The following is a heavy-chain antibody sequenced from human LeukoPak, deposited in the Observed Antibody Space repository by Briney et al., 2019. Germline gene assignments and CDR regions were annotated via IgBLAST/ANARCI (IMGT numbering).Heavy chain of an antibody. Sequence: SETLSLTCVVSGGSINNNKWWSWVRQPPGKGLEWIGDVYYSGSTNYNPSLKSRVTMSVDKSKNQFSLKLNSVTAADTAVYYCARDAGRYYFDYWGQGTLVTVSS. J-gene: IGHJ4*02. CDR3: ARDAGRYYFDY. CDR2: VYYSGST. D-gene: IGHD1-26*01. V-gene: IGHV4-4*02. CDR1: GGSINNNKW.